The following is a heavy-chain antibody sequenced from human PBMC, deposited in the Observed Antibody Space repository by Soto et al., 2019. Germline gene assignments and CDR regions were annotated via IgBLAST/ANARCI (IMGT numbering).Heavy chain of an antibody. CDR1: GGSISSYY. CDR2: IYYSGST. Sequence: QVQLQESGPGLVKPSETLSLTCTVSGGSISSYYWSWIRQPPGKGLEWIGYIYYSGSTNYNPSLKSRVTISVDTSKIQFSLKLSSVTAADTAVYYCARLWEWGAYWYFDLWGRGTLVTVSS. V-gene: IGHV4-59*08. CDR3: ARLWEWGAYWYFDL. J-gene: IGHJ2*01. D-gene: IGHD3-3*01.